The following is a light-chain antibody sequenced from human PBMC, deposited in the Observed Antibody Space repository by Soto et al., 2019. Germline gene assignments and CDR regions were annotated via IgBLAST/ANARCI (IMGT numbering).Light chain of an antibody. CDR1: QSVSSSY. CDR2: GAS. CDR3: QQYGRSPWT. J-gene: IGKJ1*01. Sequence: EIVLTQSPGTLSLSPGERATLSCRASQSVSSSYLAWYQQKPGQAPRLLIFGASSRATGIPDRFSGSGSGTDFTLTISGLEPEDFAVYFCQQYGRSPWTFGQGTKVDFK. V-gene: IGKV3-20*01.